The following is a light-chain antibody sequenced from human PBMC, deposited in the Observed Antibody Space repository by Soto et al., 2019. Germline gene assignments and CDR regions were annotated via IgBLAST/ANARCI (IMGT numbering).Light chain of an antibody. CDR3: TSYTSSITYV. J-gene: IGLJ1*01. CDR2: EVT. Sequence: QSVLTQPASVSGSPGQSITISCTGTRSDVGGYNYVSWYQQRPGKAPKVVIYEVTYRPAGVSNRFSGSKSGNTAYLTISGLQAEDEADYYCTSYTSSITYVFGTGTKVTVL. CDR1: RSDVGGYNY. V-gene: IGLV2-14*03.